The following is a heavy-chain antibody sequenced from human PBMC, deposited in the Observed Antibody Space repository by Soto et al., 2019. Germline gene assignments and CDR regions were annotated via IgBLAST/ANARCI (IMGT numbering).Heavy chain of an antibody. CDR2: ISASGGLT. V-gene: IGHV3-23*01. D-gene: IGHD3-16*01. J-gene: IGHJ4*02. Sequence: DVQLLDSGGGLAQPGGSLRLSCAASGFTFSSYAMSWVRQAPGKGLEWVSVISASGGLTYYADSVKGRFTISRDNSKNTPFLQMNSLRAEDTAVYYCAKSWGPTRAHFDYWGQGTLGTVSS. CDR3: AKSWGPTRAHFDY. CDR1: GFTFSSYA.